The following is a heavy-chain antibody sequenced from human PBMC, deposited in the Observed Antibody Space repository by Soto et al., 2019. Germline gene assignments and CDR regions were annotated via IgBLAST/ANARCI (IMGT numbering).Heavy chain of an antibody. Sequence: GESLKISCRTSGYRFTSYWIAWVRQMPGKGPEWMGIIFPSDSDTRYSPSFQGQVTISADRSTSTVFLQWASLKASDTAVYFCARKDKSGYFNWFDPWGQGTLVTVSS. CDR3: ARKDKSGYFNWFDP. CDR2: IFPSDSDT. V-gene: IGHV5-51*01. D-gene: IGHD3-22*01. J-gene: IGHJ5*02. CDR1: GYRFTSYW.